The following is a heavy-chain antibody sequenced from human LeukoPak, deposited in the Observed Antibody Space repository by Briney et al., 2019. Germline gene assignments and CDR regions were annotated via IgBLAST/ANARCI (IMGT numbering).Heavy chain of an antibody. CDR2: IKQDGSEK. J-gene: IGHJ5*02. Sequence: GGSLGLSCAASGFTFSSYWMSWVRQAPGKGLEWVANIKQDGSEKYYVDSVKGRFTISRDNAKNSLYLQMNSLRAEDTAVYYCARGPLAYCTNGVCPTNWFDPWGQGTLVTVSS. D-gene: IGHD2-8*01. CDR3: ARGPLAYCTNGVCPTNWFDP. V-gene: IGHV3-7*03. CDR1: GFTFSSYW.